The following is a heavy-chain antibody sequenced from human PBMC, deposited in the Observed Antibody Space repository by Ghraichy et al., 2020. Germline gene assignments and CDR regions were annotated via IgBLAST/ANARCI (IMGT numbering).Heavy chain of an antibody. V-gene: IGHV1-2*06. CDR2: INPYNGDT. CDR3: ARDFPYGSSSVDY. D-gene: IGHD6-6*01. CDR1: GYAFTGYY. Sequence: ASVKVSCKASGYAFTGYYIHWVRQAPGQGLEWMGRINPYNGDTHYAQKFQGRVTMTRDTSISTAYMELSRLTSDDAAVFYCARDFPYGSSSVDYWGQGTLVTVSS. J-gene: IGHJ4*02.